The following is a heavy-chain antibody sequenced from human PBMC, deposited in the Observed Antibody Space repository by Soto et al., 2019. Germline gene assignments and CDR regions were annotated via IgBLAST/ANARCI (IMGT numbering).Heavy chain of an antibody. CDR2: MYPGESDT. V-gene: IGHV5-51*01. D-gene: IGHD1-26*01. CDR1: GYTFTSHW. J-gene: IGHJ6*02. CDR3: ARIYSGTYRLDV. Sequence: GESLKISCKGSGYTFTSHWIAWVRQMPGKGLEWMGIMYPGESDTRYSPSFQGQVTMSADKSISTAYLQWSSLKASDTAMYYCARIYSGTYRLDVWGQGTMVTVSS.